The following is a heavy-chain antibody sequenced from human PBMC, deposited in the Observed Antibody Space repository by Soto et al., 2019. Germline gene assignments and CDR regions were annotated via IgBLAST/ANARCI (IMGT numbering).Heavy chain of an antibody. Sequence: QVQLVQSGAEVKKPGSSVKVSCKASGGTFSSYTISWVRQAPGQGLEWMGRIIPILGIANYAQKFQGRVTITADKSTSTAYMELSSLRSEDTAVYYCARDQTYYDFWSGFDYWGQGTLVTVSS. CDR2: IIPILGIA. CDR3: ARDQTYYDFWSGFDY. V-gene: IGHV1-69*08. CDR1: GGTFSSYT. J-gene: IGHJ4*02. D-gene: IGHD3-3*01.